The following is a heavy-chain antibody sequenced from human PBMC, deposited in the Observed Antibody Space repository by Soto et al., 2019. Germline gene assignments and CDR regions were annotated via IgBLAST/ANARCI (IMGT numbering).Heavy chain of an antibody. D-gene: IGHD3-16*01. J-gene: IGHJ3*02. CDR3: ATSPRFAFDI. CDR1: GGSVSGGNYY. V-gene: IGHV4-61*01. CDR2: ISYSGST. Sequence: QVQLQESGPGLVKPSETLSLTCTVSGGSVSGGNYYWGWIRQPPGKGLEWIGYISYSGSTNYNPSLKSRATISVDTSKNQFSLKLSSVTAADTAVYYCATSPRFAFDIWGQGTMVIVSS.